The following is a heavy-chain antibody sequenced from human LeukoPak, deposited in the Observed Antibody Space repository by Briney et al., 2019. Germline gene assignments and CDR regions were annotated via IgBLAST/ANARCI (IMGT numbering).Heavy chain of an antibody. CDR3: ARDQGSMIVVRTTIWYFDL. V-gene: IGHV3-7*01. J-gene: IGHJ2*01. Sequence: PGGSLRLSCAASGFTFSNYWMSWVRQAPGKGLEWVANINHDGSEIYYVDSVKGRFTISRDNAKNSLYLQINSLRAEDTAVYYCARDQGSMIVVRTTIWYFDLWGRGTLVTVSS. CDR1: GFTFSNYW. D-gene: IGHD3-22*01. CDR2: INHDGSEI.